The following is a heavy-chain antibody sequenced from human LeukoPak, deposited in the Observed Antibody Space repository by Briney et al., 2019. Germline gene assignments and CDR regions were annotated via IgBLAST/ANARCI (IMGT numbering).Heavy chain of an antibody. CDR2: IIPIFGIA. CDR1: RGTFSSYA. CDR3: ARRYYYDSSGYYSTDVKYYFDY. V-gene: IGHV1-69*04. Sequence: SVKVSCKASRGTFSSYAISWVRQAPGQGLEWMGRIIPIFGIANYAQKFQGRVTITADKSTSTAYMELSSLRSEDTAVYYCARRYYYDSSGYYSTDVKYYFDYWGQGTLVTVSS. D-gene: IGHD3-22*01. J-gene: IGHJ4*02.